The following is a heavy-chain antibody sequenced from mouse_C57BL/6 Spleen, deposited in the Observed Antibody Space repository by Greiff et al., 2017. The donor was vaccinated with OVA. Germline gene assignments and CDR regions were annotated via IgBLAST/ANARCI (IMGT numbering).Heavy chain of an antibody. CDR2: IYPGDGDT. CDR1: GYAFSSYW. J-gene: IGHJ4*01. Sequence: QVQLKESGAELVKPGASVKISCKASGYAFSSYWMNWVKQRPGKGLEWIGQIYPGDGDTNYNGKFKGKATLTADKSSSTAYMQLSSLTSEDSAVYFCARLGLRAMDYWGQGTSVTVSS. V-gene: IGHV1-80*01. CDR3: ARLGLRAMDY. D-gene: IGHD3-3*01.